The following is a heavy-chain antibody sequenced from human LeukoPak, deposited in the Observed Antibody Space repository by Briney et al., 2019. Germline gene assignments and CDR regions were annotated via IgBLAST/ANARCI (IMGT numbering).Heavy chain of an antibody. V-gene: IGHV1-2*02. D-gene: IGHD3-10*01. CDR1: GYTFTGYY. Sequence: ASVKVSCKASGYTFTGYYMHWVRQAPGQGLEWMRWINPNSGGTNYAQKFQGRVTMTRDTSISTAYMELSRLRSDDTAVYYCSRDASRMVRGVIVGDWFDPWGQGTLVTVSS. J-gene: IGHJ5*02. CDR2: INPNSGGT. CDR3: SRDASRMVRGVIVGDWFDP.